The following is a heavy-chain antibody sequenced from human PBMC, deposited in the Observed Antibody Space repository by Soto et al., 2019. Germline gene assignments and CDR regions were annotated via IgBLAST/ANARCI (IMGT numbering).Heavy chain of an antibody. J-gene: IGHJ4*02. CDR1: GFIFSSHG. D-gene: IGHD1-1*01. CDR2: IWYDGSNK. V-gene: IGHV3-33*01. CDR3: MRWADNRAFDF. Sequence: RLSCAATGFIFSSHGMHWVRQAPGKGLEWVAVIWYDGSNKYYGESVKGRFTISRDNSKNILYLQMNSLRVEDTAVYYCMRWADNRAFDFWGQGTPVTVS.